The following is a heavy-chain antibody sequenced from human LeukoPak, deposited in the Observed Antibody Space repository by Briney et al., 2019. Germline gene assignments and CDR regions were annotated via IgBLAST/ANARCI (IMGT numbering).Heavy chain of an antibody. V-gene: IGHV3-48*03. Sequence: GGSLRLSCAASGFTFGSYEMNWVRHAPGRGLEWVSHISGGGESTVYPDAVKGRFTIYRDNAKNSLYLQMNSLRVEDTGVYYCARRSGRRYEYWGQGVLVTVSP. D-gene: IGHD5-24*01. J-gene: IGHJ4*02. CDR1: GFTFGSYE. CDR2: ISGGGEST. CDR3: ARRSGRRYEY.